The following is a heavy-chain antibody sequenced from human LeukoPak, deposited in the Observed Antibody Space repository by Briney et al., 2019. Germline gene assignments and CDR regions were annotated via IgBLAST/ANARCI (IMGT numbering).Heavy chain of an antibody. J-gene: IGHJ3*02. D-gene: IGHD5-12*01. V-gene: IGHV3-66*01. CDR1: GFTVSSNY. CDR3: ARDTRWLQSGFDI. Sequence: PGGSLRLSCAASGFTVSSNYMSWVRQAPGKGLEWVSVIYSGGSTYYADSVKGRFTISRDNSKNTLYLQMNSLRAEDTAVYYCARDTRWLQSGFDIWGQGTVVTVSS. CDR2: IYSGGST.